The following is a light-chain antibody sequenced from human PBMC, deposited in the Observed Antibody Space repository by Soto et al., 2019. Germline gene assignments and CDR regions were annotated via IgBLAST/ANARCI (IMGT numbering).Light chain of an antibody. Sequence: EIVLTQSPATLSVSPGERVTLSCRASQSVSDNLAWYQQKPGQAPRLLIYGASIRATDIPARFSGSGSGTEFSLTIRSLQSEAFAVYYCQQYNDWPLTFGGGTKVEIK. CDR3: QQYNDWPLT. CDR2: GAS. J-gene: IGKJ4*01. V-gene: IGKV3D-15*01. CDR1: QSVSDN.